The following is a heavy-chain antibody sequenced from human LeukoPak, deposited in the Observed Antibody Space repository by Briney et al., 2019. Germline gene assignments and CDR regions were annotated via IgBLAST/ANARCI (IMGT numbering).Heavy chain of an antibody. J-gene: IGHJ4*02. CDR3: AREAVAGTGS. CDR1: GYTLTSYG. V-gene: IGHV1-69*13. Sequence: GASVKVSCKASGYTLTSYGITWVRQAPGQGLEWMGGIIPIFGTANYAQKFQGRVTITADESTSTAYMELSSLRSEDTAVYYCAREAVAGTGSWGQGTLVTVSS. D-gene: IGHD6-19*01. CDR2: IIPIFGTA.